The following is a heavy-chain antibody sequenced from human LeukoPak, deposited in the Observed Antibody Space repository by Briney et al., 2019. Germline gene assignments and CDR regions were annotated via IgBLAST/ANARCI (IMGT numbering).Heavy chain of an antibody. J-gene: IGHJ4*02. CDR3: ARSRMGYSGYDLFDY. Sequence: ASVKVSCKASGGTFSSYAISWVRQAPGQGLEWMGGIIPIFGTANYAQKFQGRVTITADESTSTAYMELSSLRSEDTAVYYCARSRMGYSGYDLFDYWGQGTLVTVSS. V-gene: IGHV1-69*13. CDR2: IIPIFGTA. D-gene: IGHD5-12*01. CDR1: GGTFSSYA.